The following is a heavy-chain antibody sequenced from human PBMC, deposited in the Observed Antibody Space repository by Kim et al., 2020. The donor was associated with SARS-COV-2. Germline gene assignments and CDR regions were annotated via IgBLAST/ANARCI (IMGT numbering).Heavy chain of an antibody. CDR3: ARENSGSYYWSGTGDAFDI. D-gene: IGHD1-26*01. Sequence: GRFTISRDNAKNSLYLQMNSLRAEDTAVYYCARENSGSYYWSGTGDAFDIWGQGTMVTVSS. V-gene: IGHV3-48*03. J-gene: IGHJ3*02.